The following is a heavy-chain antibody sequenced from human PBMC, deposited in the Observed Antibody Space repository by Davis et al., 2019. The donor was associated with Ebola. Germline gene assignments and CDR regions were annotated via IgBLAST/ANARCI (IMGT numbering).Heavy chain of an antibody. D-gene: IGHD3-16*01. Sequence: PGGSLRLSCAVSGVSISTHYWSWIRQPPGKGLDYIGSIYYSGSTNYNPTLKSRVTISVDTSKNQFSLKLSSVTAADTAVYYCAERGGSVWGQGTLVTVSS. V-gene: IGHV4-59*11. CDR1: GVSISTHY. CDR2: IYYSGST. J-gene: IGHJ4*02. CDR3: AERGGSV.